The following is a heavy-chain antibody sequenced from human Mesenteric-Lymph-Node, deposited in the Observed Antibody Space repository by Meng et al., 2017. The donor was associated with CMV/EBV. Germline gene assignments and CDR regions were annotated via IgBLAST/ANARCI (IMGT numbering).Heavy chain of an antibody. CDR3: LTETSLKGFDY. CDR2: IYADGGST. V-gene: IGHV3-23*03. D-gene: IGHD1-14*01. CDR1: GFTFSNYA. J-gene: IGHJ4*02. Sequence: GESLKISCTASGFTFSNYAMTWVRQAPGKGLEWVSGIYADGGSTFYADSVKGRFTISRDNSKNTLYLQTSSLRAEDTALYYCLTETSLKGFDYWGQGSLVTVSS.